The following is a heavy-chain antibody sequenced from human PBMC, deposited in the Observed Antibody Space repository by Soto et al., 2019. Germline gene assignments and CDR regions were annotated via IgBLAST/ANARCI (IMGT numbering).Heavy chain of an antibody. CDR3: TRVWAYCTNGVCYTGYSSSWYYFDY. Sequence: GGSLRLSCTASGFTFGDYAMSWFRQAPGKGLEWVGFIRSKAYGGTTEYAASVKGRFTISRDDSKSTAYLQMNSLKTEDTAVYYCTRVWAYCTNGVCYTGYSSSWYYFDYWGQGTLVTVSS. CDR1: GFTFGDYA. CDR2: IRSKAYGGTT. V-gene: IGHV3-49*03. J-gene: IGHJ4*02. D-gene: IGHD2-8*01.